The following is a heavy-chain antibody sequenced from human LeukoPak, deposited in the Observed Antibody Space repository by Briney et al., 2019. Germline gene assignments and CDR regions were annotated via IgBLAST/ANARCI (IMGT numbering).Heavy chain of an antibody. D-gene: IGHD2-2*01. CDR1: GGSISTYY. Sequence: SETLSLTCTVSGGSISTYYWTWLRQPPGKGLEWIGYIYYSGSTNHNPSLRSRVTISLDTSKNQFSLKLSSVTAADTAVYYCARGPAGPYYFDYWGQGTLVTVSS. CDR3: ARGPAGPYYFDY. V-gene: IGHV4-59*01. CDR2: IYYSGST. J-gene: IGHJ4*02.